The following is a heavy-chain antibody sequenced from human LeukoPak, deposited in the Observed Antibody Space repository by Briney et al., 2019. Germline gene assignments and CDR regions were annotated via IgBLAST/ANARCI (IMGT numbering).Heavy chain of an antibody. J-gene: IGHJ4*02. V-gene: IGHV3-30-3*01. CDR1: GFTFSSYA. CDR2: ISYDGSNK. Sequence: GSLRLSCAASGFTFSSYAMHWVRQAPGKGLEWVAVISYDGSNKYYADSVKGRFTISRDNSKNTLYLQMNSLRAEDMAVYYCARDLGYYDSSGYYSYWGQGTLVTVSS. CDR3: ARDLGYYDSSGYYSY. D-gene: IGHD3-22*01.